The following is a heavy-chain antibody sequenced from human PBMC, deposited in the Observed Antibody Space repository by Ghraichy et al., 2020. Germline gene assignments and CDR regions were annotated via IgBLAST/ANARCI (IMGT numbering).Heavy chain of an antibody. CDR1: GFTFSSYG. CDR3: AREGMIVVVGDYFDY. Sequence: GGSLRLSCAASGFTFSSYGMHWVRQAPGKGLEWVAVISYDGSNKYYADSVKGRFTISRDNSKNTLYLQMNSLRAEDTAVYYCAREGMIVVVGDYFDYWGQGTLVTVSS. V-gene: IGHV3-30*03. J-gene: IGHJ4*02. CDR2: ISYDGSNK. D-gene: IGHD3-22*01.